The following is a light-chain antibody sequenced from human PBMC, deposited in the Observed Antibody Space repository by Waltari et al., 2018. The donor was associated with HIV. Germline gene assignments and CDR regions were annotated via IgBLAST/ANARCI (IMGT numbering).Light chain of an antibody. V-gene: IGKV3-11*01. Sequence: PGEKATLSCRASQSVSNYLAWYQQKPGQAPRLLIYDASNRATGTPARFSGSGSGTDFTLTISSLEPEDFAIYYCQQRSNWLTFGGGTKVDFK. J-gene: IGKJ4*01. CDR1: QSVSNY. CDR3: QQRSNWLT. CDR2: DAS.